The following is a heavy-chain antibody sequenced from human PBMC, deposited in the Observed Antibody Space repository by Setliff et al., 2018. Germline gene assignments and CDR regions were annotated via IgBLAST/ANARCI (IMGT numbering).Heavy chain of an antibody. D-gene: IGHD1-26*01. CDR3: ARDRGSGSYFLRYFDY. CDR1: GFTFSSYE. Sequence: GGSLRLSCAASGFTFSSYEMNWVRQAPGKGLEWVSYISGSGSSIFYADSVKGRFTISRDNAKNSLYLQMNSLRAEDTAVYYCARDRGSGSYFLRYFDYWGQGTLVTVSS. J-gene: IGHJ4*02. CDR2: ISGSGSSI. V-gene: IGHV3-48*03.